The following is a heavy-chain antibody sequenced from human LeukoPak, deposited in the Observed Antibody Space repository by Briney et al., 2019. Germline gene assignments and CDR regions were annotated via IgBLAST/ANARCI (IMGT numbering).Heavy chain of an antibody. CDR1: GFTFSSNW. Sequence: PGGSLRLSCAASGFTFSSNWIHWVRQVPGKGLVWVSRISPDGTSTTYADSVKGRFTISRGNAKNTLYLQMNTLRAEDTAVYYCVYSGNFRFDYWGQGTLVTVSS. CDR2: ISPDGTST. J-gene: IGHJ4*02. V-gene: IGHV3-74*01. D-gene: IGHD1-26*01. CDR3: VYSGNFRFDY.